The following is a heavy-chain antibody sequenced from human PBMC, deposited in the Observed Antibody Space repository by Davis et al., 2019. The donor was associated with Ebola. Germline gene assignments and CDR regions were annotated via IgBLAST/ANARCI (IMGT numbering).Heavy chain of an antibody. Sequence: GGSLRLSCAASGFTFSNYWMSWVRQAPGKGLEWVAVISYDGSNKYYADSVKGRFTISRDNSKNTLYLQMNSLRAEDTAVYYCARPIRDSGIRLLAYWGQGTLVTVSS. V-gene: IGHV3-30*03. CDR3: ARPIRDSGIRLLAY. CDR1: GFTFSNYW. J-gene: IGHJ4*02. CDR2: ISYDGSNK. D-gene: IGHD2/OR15-2a*01.